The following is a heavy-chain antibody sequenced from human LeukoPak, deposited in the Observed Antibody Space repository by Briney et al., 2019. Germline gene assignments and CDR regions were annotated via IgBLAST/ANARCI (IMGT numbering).Heavy chain of an antibody. J-gene: IGHJ4*02. CDR3: ATSRDGYNYNFDY. V-gene: IGHV3-30-3*01. CDR2: ISYDGSNK. CDR1: GFTFGSYA. Sequence: PGRSLRLSCAASGFTFGSYAMHWVRQAPGKGLEWVAVISYDGSNKYYADSVKGRFTISRDNSKNTLYLQMNSLRAEDTAVYYCATSRDGYNYNFDYWGQGTLVTVSS. D-gene: IGHD5-24*01.